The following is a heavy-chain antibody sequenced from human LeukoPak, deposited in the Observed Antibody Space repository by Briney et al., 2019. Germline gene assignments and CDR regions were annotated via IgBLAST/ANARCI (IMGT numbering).Heavy chain of an antibody. V-gene: IGHV4-59*01. CDR1: GGSISSYY. D-gene: IGHD6-25*01. CDR3: AREWEGIAAVIDY. J-gene: IGHJ4*02. Sequence: SETLSLTCTVSGGSISSYYWSWIRQPPGEGLEWIGYIYYSGSTNYNPSLKSRVTISVDTSKNQFSLKLSSVTAADTAVYYCAREWEGIAAVIDYWGQGTLVTVSS. CDR2: IYYSGST.